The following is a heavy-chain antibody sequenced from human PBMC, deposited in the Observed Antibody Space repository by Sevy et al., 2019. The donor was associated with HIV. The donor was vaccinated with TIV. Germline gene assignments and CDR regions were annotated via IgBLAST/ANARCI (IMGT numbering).Heavy chain of an antibody. J-gene: IGHJ1*01. D-gene: IGHD3-22*01. CDR3: ARRYYDSSGYYYEYFQH. CDR1: GYTFTGYY. Sequence: ASVKVSCKASGYTFTGYYMHWVRQAPGQGLEWMGWINPNSGGTNYAQKFQGRVTMTRDTSISKAYMELSRLRSDDTAVYYCARRYYDSSGYYYEYFQHWGQGTLVTVSS. V-gene: IGHV1-2*02. CDR2: INPNSGGT.